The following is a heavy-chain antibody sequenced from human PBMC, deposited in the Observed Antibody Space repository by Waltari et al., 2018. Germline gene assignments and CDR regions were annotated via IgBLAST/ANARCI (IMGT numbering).Heavy chain of an antibody. CDR2: INPNSGGT. J-gene: IGHJ6*03. CDR3: ASSGSTVTTLYYYYYMDV. CDR1: GYTFTGYY. D-gene: IGHD4-17*01. V-gene: IGHV1-2*02. Sequence: QVQLVQSGAEVKKPGASVKVSCKASGYTFTGYYMHWVRQAPGQGLEWMGWINPNSGGTNYAQKFQGRVTMTRDTSISTAYMELSRLRSDDTAVYYCASSGSTVTTLYYYYYMDVWGKGTTVTVSS.